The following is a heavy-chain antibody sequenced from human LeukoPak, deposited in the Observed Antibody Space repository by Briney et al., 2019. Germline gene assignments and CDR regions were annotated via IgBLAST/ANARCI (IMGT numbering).Heavy chain of an antibody. CDR3: ARDPYNTILYRLAH. V-gene: IGHV3-23*01. CDR2: ISAAGQVT. D-gene: IGHD3-10*01. CDR1: GFALATDA. J-gene: IGHJ4*02. Sequence: PPRSLRLSCAGSGFALATDAMSWVRQAPGLGLGWVSSISAAGQVTYYADSLESRLTVSRDNSKTTLYLQLNSLRAEDTATYYCARDPYNTILYRLAHWGQAMLATVSS.